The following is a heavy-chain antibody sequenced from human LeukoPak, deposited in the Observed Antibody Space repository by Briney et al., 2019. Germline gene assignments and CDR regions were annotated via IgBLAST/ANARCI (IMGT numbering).Heavy chain of an antibody. J-gene: IGHJ4*02. V-gene: IGHV1-18*01. CDR3: ARDPDVGATMGDPPARGLVDY. D-gene: IGHD1-26*01. Sequence: ASVKVSCKASGYTFTSYGISWVRQAPGQGLEWMGWISAYNGNTNYAQKLQGRVTMTTDTSTSTAYMELRSLRSDDTAVYYCARDPDVGATMGDPPARGLVDYWGQGTLVTVSS. CDR1: GYTFTSYG. CDR2: ISAYNGNT.